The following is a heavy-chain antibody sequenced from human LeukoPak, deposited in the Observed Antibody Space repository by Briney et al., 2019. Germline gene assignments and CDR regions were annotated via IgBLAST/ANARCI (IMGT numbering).Heavy chain of an antibody. CDR1: GFTFSSYA. CDR3: ARAYDISGYSRGFEY. J-gene: IGHJ4*02. V-gene: IGHV4-4*08. CDR2: IYASGNT. D-gene: IGHD3-22*01. Sequence: GSLRLSCAASGFTFSSYAMSWVRQAPGKGLEWIGRIYASGNTNYNPSLKSRVTISIDTSKNQFSLNLRSVTAADTAVYYCARAYDISGYSRGFEYWGQGTLVTVSS.